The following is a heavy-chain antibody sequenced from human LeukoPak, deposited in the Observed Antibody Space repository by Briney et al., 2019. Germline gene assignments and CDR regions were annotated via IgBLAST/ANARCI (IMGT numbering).Heavy chain of an antibody. Sequence: GGSLRLSCAASGFTFSSYSMNWVRQAPGKGLEWVSSISSSSYIYYADSVKGRFTISRDNSKNTLYLQMNSLRAEDTAVYYCAKVGHYYGSGSPIDYWGQGTLVTVSS. D-gene: IGHD3-10*01. CDR2: ISSSSYI. CDR3: AKVGHYYGSGSPIDY. CDR1: GFTFSSYS. V-gene: IGHV3-21*04. J-gene: IGHJ4*02.